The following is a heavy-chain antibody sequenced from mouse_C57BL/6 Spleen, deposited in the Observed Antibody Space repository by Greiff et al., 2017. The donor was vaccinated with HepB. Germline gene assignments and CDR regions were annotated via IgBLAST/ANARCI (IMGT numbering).Heavy chain of an antibody. CDR1: GYTFTDYN. CDR2: INPNNGGT. V-gene: IGHV1-18*01. J-gene: IGHJ4*01. CDR3: ARYRSGSYAMDY. D-gene: IGHD3-2*02. Sequence: EVQVVESGPELVKPGASVKIPCKASGYTFTDYNMDWVKQSHGKSLEWIGDINPNNGGTIYNQKFKGKATLTVDKSSSTAYMELRSLTSEDTAVYYCARYRSGSYAMDYWGQGTSVTVSS.